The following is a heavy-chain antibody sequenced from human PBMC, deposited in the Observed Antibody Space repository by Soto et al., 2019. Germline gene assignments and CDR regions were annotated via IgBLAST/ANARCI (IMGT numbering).Heavy chain of an antibody. Sequence: YGMQSVPRAPGQRLEWMGWINAGNGNTKYSQKFQGRVTITRDTSASTAYMELSSLRYEDTAVYYCARVIAATPPDYWGQGTLVTVSS. D-gene: IGHD2-21*01. CDR2: INAGNGNT. CDR3: ARVIAATPPDY. CDR1: YG. V-gene: IGHV1-3*01. J-gene: IGHJ4*02.